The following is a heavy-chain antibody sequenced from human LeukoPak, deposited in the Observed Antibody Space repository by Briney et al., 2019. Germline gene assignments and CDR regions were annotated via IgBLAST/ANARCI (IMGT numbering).Heavy chain of an antibody. D-gene: IGHD2-2*01. V-gene: IGHV1-46*01. CDR3: ARGSTSDWPLDH. CDR1: GYTFTSYY. Sequence: GASVKVSCKASGYTFTSYYMHWVRQAPGQGLEWMGIINPSGGSTSYAQKFQGRVTMTRDTSTSTAYIELGSLRSEDTAMYYCARGSTSDWPLDHWGQETLVTISS. J-gene: IGHJ4*02. CDR2: INPSGGST.